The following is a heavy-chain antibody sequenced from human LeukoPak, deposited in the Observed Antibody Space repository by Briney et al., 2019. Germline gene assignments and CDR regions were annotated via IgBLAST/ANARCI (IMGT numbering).Heavy chain of an antibody. CDR2: MNPSGGFT. V-gene: IGHV1-46*01. CDR3: ARDKPRDILAGYPDN. Sequence: APLRVSCKASGYTFTNYYMHSVRQAPGQGLEWRGIMNPSGGFTSYAQKFKGRVTMTRDTSTSTVYMERSSLRSEDTAVYYCARDKPRDILAGYPDNWGEGTLVTASS. D-gene: IGHD3-9*01. J-gene: IGHJ4*02. CDR1: GYTFTNYY.